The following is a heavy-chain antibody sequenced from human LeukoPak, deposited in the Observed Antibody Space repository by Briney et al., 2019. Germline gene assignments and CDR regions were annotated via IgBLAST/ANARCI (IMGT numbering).Heavy chain of an antibody. CDR3: AKATDSGYDYGALFDY. CDR2: ISSGGGST. J-gene: IGHJ4*02. V-gene: IGHV3-23*01. CDR1: GFTFSSYA. D-gene: IGHD5-12*01. Sequence: GGSLRLSCAASGFTFSSYAMSWVRQAPGKGLGWVSAISSGGGSTYYADSVKGRFTISRDNFKNTLYLQMNSLRAEDTALYYCAKATDSGYDYGALFDYWGQGTLVTVSS.